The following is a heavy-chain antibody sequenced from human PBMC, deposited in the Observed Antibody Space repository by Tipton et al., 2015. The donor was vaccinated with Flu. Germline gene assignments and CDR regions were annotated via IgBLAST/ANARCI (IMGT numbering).Heavy chain of an antibody. CDR3: GKDRRFGKSGGGLGLGD. J-gene: IGHJ6*02. CDR1: GFTFNNYA. D-gene: IGHD3-10*01. V-gene: IGHV3-30*02. CDR2: IRYDGNYK. Sequence: GSLRLSCAASGFTFNNYAMHWVRQAPGKGLEWVAFIRYDGNYKYYADSVKGRFTISRDNSKNTLYLQMISLRAEDTAVYYCGKDRRFGKSGGGLGLGDWGQRTAVTVS.